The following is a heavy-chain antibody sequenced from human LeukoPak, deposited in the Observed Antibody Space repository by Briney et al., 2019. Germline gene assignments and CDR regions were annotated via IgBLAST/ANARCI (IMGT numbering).Heavy chain of an antibody. D-gene: IGHD1-26*01. Sequence: GGSLRLSCAASGFTFGNFAMTWVRQAPGKGLEWVSTISGGGGSTYYADSVKGRFTISRDNSKNTLYLQVNSLRAEDTAVYYCAKGGKWDVTPFDYWGQGTLVTVSS. CDR1: GFTFGNFA. V-gene: IGHV3-23*01. CDR2: ISGGGGST. J-gene: IGHJ4*02. CDR3: AKGGKWDVTPFDY.